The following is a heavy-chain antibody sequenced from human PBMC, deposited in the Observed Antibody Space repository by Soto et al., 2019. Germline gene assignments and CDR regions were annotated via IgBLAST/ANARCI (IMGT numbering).Heavy chain of an antibody. D-gene: IGHD1-26*01. CDR3: ARDGVGATTYFGYFDY. V-gene: IGHV3-33*01. J-gene: IGHJ4*02. CDR1: GFTFSGYG. Sequence: HVQLVESGGGVVQPGRSLRLSCAASGFTFSGYGMHWVRQAPGKGLEWVAVIRYDGSNTYYADSVKGRFTISRDNPKNTLYLQMNSLRAEDTAVYYCARDGVGATTYFGYFDYWGQGTLVTVSS. CDR2: IRYDGSNT.